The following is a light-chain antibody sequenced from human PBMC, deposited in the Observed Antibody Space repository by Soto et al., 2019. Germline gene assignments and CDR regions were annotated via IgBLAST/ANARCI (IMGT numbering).Light chain of an antibody. V-gene: IGKV4-1*01. CDR1: QSVLYSSNNKNY. CDR3: QQCYNTPYT. CDR2: WAS. Sequence: DIVMTQSPDSLAVSLGERATINCKSSQSVLYSSNNKNYLAWYQQKPGQPPKLLIYWASTRESGVPDRFSGSGSGTDFTLTISSLQAEDVAVYYCQQCYNTPYTFGQGT. J-gene: IGKJ2*01.